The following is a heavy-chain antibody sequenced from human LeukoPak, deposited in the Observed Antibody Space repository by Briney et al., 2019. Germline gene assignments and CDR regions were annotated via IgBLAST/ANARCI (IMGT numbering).Heavy chain of an antibody. D-gene: IGHD1-14*01. J-gene: IGHJ4*02. CDR2: IHTSGTT. CDR1: GGSINGYF. CDR3: ARDPAGHGRYFDY. V-gene: IGHV4-4*07. Sequence: SETLSLTCTVSGGSINGYFCTWLRQSAGAGLECIGRIHTSGTTYYNPSFKSRVSMSVDTSNNKFSLRLSSVSAADTAVYYCARDPAGHGRYFDYWGQGALVTVSS.